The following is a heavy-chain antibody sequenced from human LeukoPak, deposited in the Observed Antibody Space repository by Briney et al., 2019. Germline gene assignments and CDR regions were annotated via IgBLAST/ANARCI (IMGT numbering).Heavy chain of an antibody. Sequence: PGGSLRLSCAASGFTFSSYWMSWVCQAPGKGLEWVANIKQDGSEKYYVDSVKGRFTISRDNAKNSLYLQMNSLRAEDTAVYYCARDSAAYGFGESYDYWGQGTLVTVSS. V-gene: IGHV3-7*01. J-gene: IGHJ4*02. CDR1: GFTFSSYW. D-gene: IGHD3-10*01. CDR3: ARDSAAYGFGESYDY. CDR2: IKQDGSEK.